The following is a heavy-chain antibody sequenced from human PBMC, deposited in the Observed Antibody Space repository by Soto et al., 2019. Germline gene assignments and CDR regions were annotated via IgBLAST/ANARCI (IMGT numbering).Heavy chain of an antibody. CDR2: TSTSGGTT. CDR3: ANSPTAVAGTTYYFDY. CDR1: GFTFSSYA. Sequence: EVQLLESGGGLVQPGGSLRLSCAASGFTFSSYAMSWVRQAPGKGLEWVSATSTSGGTTYYADSVKGRFTISRDNSKNTLYLQMNGLRVEDTAVYYCANSPTAVAGTTYYFDYWGQGTLVTVSS. D-gene: IGHD6-19*01. J-gene: IGHJ4*02. V-gene: IGHV3-23*01.